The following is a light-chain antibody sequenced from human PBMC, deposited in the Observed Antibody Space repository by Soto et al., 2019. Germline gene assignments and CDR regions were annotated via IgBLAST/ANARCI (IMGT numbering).Light chain of an antibody. CDR1: QSISTN. CDR3: QQSYTNPRT. J-gene: IGKJ1*01. CDR2: AAS. Sequence: DIQMTQSPSSLSASVGDRVTITCRASQSISTNLNWYQQKPGKAPKVLIYAASRLQSGAPSRFSGSGSGTDFTLTISSLQPEDFATYYCQQSYTNPRTFGQGTKVELK. V-gene: IGKV1-39*01.